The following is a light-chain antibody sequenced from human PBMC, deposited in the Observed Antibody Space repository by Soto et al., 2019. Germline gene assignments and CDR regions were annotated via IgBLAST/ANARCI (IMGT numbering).Light chain of an antibody. V-gene: IGKV1-33*01. Sequence: DIQMTQSPSSLSASVGDRVTITCQASQDITNSLNWYQQKPGKAPKVLIYDASILETGVPSRFRGSGSGTDFTFTISSLQPEEVATYYWQQYDKLPLTFGPGTTVDIE. CDR2: DAS. J-gene: IGKJ3*01. CDR1: QDITNS. CDR3: QQYDKLPLT.